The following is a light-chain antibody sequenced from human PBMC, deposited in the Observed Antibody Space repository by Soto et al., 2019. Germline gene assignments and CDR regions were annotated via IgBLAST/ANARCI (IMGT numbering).Light chain of an antibody. Sequence: EVVLTQSPVTLSLSPGERATLSCRASQDVSSSYLAWYQQKLGQAPRLLMYGTSNRATGIPDRFSGSGSGTDFTLTISRLEPEDFAVYYCQQYGSIPWTFGQGTKVDIK. V-gene: IGKV3-20*01. CDR2: GTS. J-gene: IGKJ1*01. CDR3: QQYGSIPWT. CDR1: QDVSSSY.